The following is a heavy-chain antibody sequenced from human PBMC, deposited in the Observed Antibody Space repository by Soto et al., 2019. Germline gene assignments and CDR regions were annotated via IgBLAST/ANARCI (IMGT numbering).Heavy chain of an antibody. D-gene: IGHD5-18*01. CDR2: IDWDGDK. J-gene: IGHJ4*02. V-gene: IGHV2-70*13. Sequence: ESGPTLVNPTQTLTLTCTFSGFSHNASGMCLTWIRQPPGRALEWLATIDWDGDKYYTSSLATRLTISKDTSKNQVALTMTNMQPVDTGTYFCARMRGSYISPLDSWGQGALVTVSS. CDR1: GFSHNASGMC. CDR3: ARMRGSYISPLDS.